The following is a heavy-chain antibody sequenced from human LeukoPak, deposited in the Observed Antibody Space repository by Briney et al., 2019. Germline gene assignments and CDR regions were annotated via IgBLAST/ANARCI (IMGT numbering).Heavy chain of an antibody. CDR2: INPNSGDT. CDR1: GYTFTGYY. D-gene: IGHD6-6*01. Sequence: ASVKVSCKASGYTFTGYYMHWVRQAPGQGLEWMGWINPNSGDTNYAQKLQGRVTMTTDTSTSTAYMELRSLRSDDTAVYYCARDVRAARSSRFDYWGQGTLVTVSS. J-gene: IGHJ4*02. V-gene: IGHV1-2*02. CDR3: ARDVRAARSSRFDY.